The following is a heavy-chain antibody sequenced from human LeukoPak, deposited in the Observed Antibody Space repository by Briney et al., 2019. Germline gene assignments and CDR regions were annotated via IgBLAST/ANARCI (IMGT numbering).Heavy chain of an antibody. D-gene: IGHD3-10*01. J-gene: IGHJ5*02. V-gene: IGHV1-18*01. CDR1: GYTFTSYG. CDR2: ISAYNGNT. Sequence: ASVKVSCKASGYTFTSYGISWVRQAPGQGLEWMGWISAYNGNTNYAQKLQGRVTMTTDTSTSTAYMELRSLRSDDTAVYYCARLQPRRFGELLYRAPFDPWGQGTLVTVSS. CDR3: ARLQPRRFGELLYRAPFDP.